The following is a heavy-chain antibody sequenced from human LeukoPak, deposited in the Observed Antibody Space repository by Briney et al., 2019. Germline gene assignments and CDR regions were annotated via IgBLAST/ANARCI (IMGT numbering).Heavy chain of an antibody. CDR3: ARTLPTNYYDSSGYDY. D-gene: IGHD3-22*01. CDR2: IYYSGST. J-gene: IGHJ4*02. V-gene: IGHV4-39*01. CDR1: GGSIDSRSFY. Sequence: PSETLSLTCTVSGGSIDSRSFYWGWIRQPPGKGLEWIGIIYYSGSTYYNPSLESRVTMSVDTSKNQFSLRLSSVTAADTAVYYCARTLPTNYYDSSGYDYWGQGALVTVSS.